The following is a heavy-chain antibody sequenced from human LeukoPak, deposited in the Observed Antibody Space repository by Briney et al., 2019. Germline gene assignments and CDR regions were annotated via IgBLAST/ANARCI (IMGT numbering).Heavy chain of an antibody. CDR3: ARALQYYYYGMDV. CDR1: GGSFSGYY. J-gene: IGHJ6*02. Sequence: SETLSLTCAVYGGSFSGYYWSWIRQPPGKGLEWIGEINHSGSTNYNPSLKGRVTISVDTSENQFSLKLSSVTAADTAVYYCARALQYYYYGMDVWGQGTTVTVSS. V-gene: IGHV4-34*01. CDR2: INHSGST.